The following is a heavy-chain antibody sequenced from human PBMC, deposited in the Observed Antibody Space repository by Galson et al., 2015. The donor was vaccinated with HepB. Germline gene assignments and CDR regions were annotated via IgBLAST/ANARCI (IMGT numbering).Heavy chain of an antibody. CDR1: GFTFSSYA. V-gene: IGHV3-30*04. CDR2: ISYDGSNK. Sequence: SLRLSCAASGFTFSSYAMHWVRQAPDKGLEWVAVISYDGSNKYYADSVKGRFTISRDNSKNTLYLQMNSLRAEDTAVYYCARDLIYYYGSGLYYYGMDVWGQGTTVTVSS. CDR3: ARDLIYYYGSGLYYYGMDV. J-gene: IGHJ6*02. D-gene: IGHD3-10*01.